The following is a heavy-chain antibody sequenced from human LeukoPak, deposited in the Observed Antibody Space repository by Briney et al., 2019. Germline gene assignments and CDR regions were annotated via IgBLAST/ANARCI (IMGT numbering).Heavy chain of an antibody. CDR2: ISEDGSNI. Sequence: GGSLRLSCAASGFTFRNYGMHCLRQAPGKVLEWVAVISEDGSNIHYADSVRGRFTISRDNSNNTLHLQMNSLRAEDTAIYYCAKDRETTASGTFDSWGQGTLVTVSS. J-gene: IGHJ4*02. CDR3: AKDRETTASGTFDS. CDR1: GFTFRNYG. V-gene: IGHV3-30*18. D-gene: IGHD6-13*01.